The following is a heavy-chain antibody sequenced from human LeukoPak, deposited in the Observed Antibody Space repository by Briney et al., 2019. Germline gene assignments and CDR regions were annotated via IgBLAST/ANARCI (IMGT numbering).Heavy chain of an antibody. V-gene: IGHV4-59*12. Sequence: PSQTLSLTCTVSGGSIRGFYWSWIRQPPGKGLEWIGYIYDSGRTNYNPSLKSRVTISVDTSKNQFSLKLSSVTAADTAVYYCARGRRVQYYYDSSGYEGPPSWGQGTLVTVSS. CDR2: IYDSGRT. J-gene: IGHJ5*02. D-gene: IGHD3-22*01. CDR3: ARGRRVQYYYDSSGYEGPPS. CDR1: GGSIRGFY.